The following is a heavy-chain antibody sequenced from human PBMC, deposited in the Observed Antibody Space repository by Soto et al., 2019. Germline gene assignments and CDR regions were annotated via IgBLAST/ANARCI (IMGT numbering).Heavy chain of an antibody. J-gene: IGHJ4*02. Sequence: LETLSLTCSVSGGSISSNSYSGGWIRQPPGKGLEWIGKIYYSGSTYYNPSLKSRVTISVDTSKNQFSLKLSSVTAADTAVYYCARAPGYFDWAQWGQGTLVTVSS. CDR1: GGSISSNSYS. CDR2: IYYSGST. D-gene: IGHD3-9*01. CDR3: ARAPGYFDWAQ. V-gene: IGHV4-39*01.